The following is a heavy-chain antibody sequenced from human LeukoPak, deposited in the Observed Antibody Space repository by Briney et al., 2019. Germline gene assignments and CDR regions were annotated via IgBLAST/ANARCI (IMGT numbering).Heavy chain of an antibody. V-gene: IGHV3-53*01. Sequence: RAGGSLRLSCAASGFTVSSNYMSWVRQAPGKGLEWVSVIYSGGSTYYADSVKGRFTISRDNSKNTLYLQMNSLRAEDTAVYYCARDRSSSSRNIWGQGTMVTVSS. D-gene: IGHD6-13*01. J-gene: IGHJ3*02. CDR3: ARDRSSSSRNI. CDR2: IYSGGST. CDR1: GFTVSSNY.